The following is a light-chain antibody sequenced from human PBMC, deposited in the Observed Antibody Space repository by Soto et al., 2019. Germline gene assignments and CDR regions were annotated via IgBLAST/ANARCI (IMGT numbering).Light chain of an antibody. CDR3: QKYNSAPLT. Sequence: DIQMTQSPSSLSASVGGRVTITCWASQGISTYLAWYQQKPGKVPKLLIYAASTLQSGVPSRFSGSGSGTEFTLTISSLQPEDVATYYCQKYNSAPLTFGGGTKVEIK. CDR1: QGISTY. V-gene: IGKV1-27*01. J-gene: IGKJ4*01. CDR2: AAS.